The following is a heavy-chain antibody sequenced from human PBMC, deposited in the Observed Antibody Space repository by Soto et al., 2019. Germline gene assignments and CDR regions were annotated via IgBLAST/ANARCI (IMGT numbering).Heavy chain of an antibody. CDR2: INAGNGNT. CDR1: GYTFTNYA. CDR3: ARPAVWYFDL. Sequence: QVQLVQSGAEVKMPGASVKVSCKASGYTFTNYAIHWVRQAPGQRLEWMGWINAGNGNTKYSQKFQGRVTITRDTSASTAYMELNCLRSEATAVYYCARPAVWYFDLWGRGTLVTVSS. J-gene: IGHJ2*01. V-gene: IGHV1-3*01.